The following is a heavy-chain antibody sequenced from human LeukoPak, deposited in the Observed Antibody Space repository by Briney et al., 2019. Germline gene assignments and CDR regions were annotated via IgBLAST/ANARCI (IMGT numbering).Heavy chain of an antibody. CDR1: GYSISSGYY. CDR2: IYHSGST. J-gene: IGHJ5*02. CDR3: ARGGPDYYDSSGYGWFDP. Sequence: SETLSLTCTVSGYSISSGYYWGWIRQPPGKGLEWIGSIYHSGSTYYNPSLKSRVTISVDTSKNQFSLKLSSVTAADTAVYYCARGGPDYYDSSGYGWFDPWGQGTLVTVSS. D-gene: IGHD3-22*01. V-gene: IGHV4-38-2*02.